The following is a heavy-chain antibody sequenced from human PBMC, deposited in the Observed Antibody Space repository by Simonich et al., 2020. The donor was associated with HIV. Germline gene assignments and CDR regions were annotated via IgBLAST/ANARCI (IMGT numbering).Heavy chain of an antibody. Sequence: QVQLVESGGGVVQPGRSLRLSCAASGFTFSTYVMHWVRQAPGKGLEWLTGSSYYGKNKYYANSVKGRFTISRDNSKNTLYLKMNSLRAEDTAVYYCARGWGGVAGTWGSDYWGQGTLVTVSS. CDR2: SSYYGKNK. CDR3: ARGWGGVAGTWGSDY. CDR1: GFTFSTYV. V-gene: IGHV3-30*07. D-gene: IGHD6-19*01. J-gene: IGHJ4*02.